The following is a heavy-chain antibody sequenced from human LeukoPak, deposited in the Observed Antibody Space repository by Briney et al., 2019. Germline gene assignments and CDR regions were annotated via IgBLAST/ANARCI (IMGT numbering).Heavy chain of an antibody. CDR1: GFTFSSYG. Sequence: GGSLRLSCAASGFTFSSYGMHWVRQAPGKGLEWVAVISYDGSNKYYADSVKGRFTISRDNSKNTLYLQMNSLRAEDTAVYYCAKDSHYYDSSGHKGPLNYWGQGTLVTVSS. J-gene: IGHJ4*02. D-gene: IGHD3-22*01. CDR2: ISYDGSNK. V-gene: IGHV3-30*18. CDR3: AKDSHYYDSSGHKGPLNY.